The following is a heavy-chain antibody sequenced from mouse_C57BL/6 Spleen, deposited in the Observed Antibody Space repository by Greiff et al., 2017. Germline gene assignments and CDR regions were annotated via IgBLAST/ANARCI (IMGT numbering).Heavy chain of an antibody. J-gene: IGHJ1*03. CDR2: ISYDGSN. CDR3: ARDEVNWYFDV. CDR1: GYSITSGYY. Sequence: EVKLLESGPGLVKPSQSLSLTCSVTGYSITSGYYWNWIRQFPGNKLEWMGYISYDGSNNYNPSLKNRISITRDTSKNQFFLKLNSVTTEDTATYYWARDEVNWYFDVWGTGTTVTVSS. D-gene: IGHD2-13*01. V-gene: IGHV3-6*01.